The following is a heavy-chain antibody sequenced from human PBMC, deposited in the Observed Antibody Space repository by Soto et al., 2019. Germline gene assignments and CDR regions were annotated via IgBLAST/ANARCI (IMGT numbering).Heavy chain of an antibody. CDR2: IKSKTDDGAT. V-gene: IGHV3-15*01. D-gene: IGHD2-2*01. J-gene: IGHJ4*02. Sequence: EVQLVESGGGLVKPGGSLRLSCGASGFTLTNAWMSWVRQAPGKGLEWVGRIKSKTDDGATDYAAPVKGRFTISRXDSKNTLYLQMDSLKTEDTAVYYCTTDIEYSSSDYWGQGTLVTVSS. CDR3: TTDIEYSSSDY. CDR1: GFTLTNAW.